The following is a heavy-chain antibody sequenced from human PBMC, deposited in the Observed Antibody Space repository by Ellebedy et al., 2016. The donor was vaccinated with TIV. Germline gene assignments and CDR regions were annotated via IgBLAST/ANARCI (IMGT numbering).Heavy chain of an antibody. Sequence: SETLSLXCTVSGVSISRSRDYWGWIRQPQGKGLEWIGSIDYTGMTHYSPSLRSRVVISVDTSKNQFSLTVNSVTAADTAVYFCARHEVEMATISHFDYWGQGTLVTSSS. CDR2: IDYTGMT. CDR3: ARHEVEMATISHFDY. D-gene: IGHD5-24*01. CDR1: GVSISRSRDY. J-gene: IGHJ4*02. V-gene: IGHV4-39*01.